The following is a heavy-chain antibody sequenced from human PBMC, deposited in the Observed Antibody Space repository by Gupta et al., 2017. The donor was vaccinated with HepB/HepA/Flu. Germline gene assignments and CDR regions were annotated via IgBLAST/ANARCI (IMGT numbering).Heavy chain of an antibody. CDR3: AKALGPTYSYYMDV. Sequence: EMHLLESGGGLVQPGESLRLSCAASGFTFNDYGMTWVRQAPGKGLEWVSTITGGGSGTFYADSLKGRLIISRDNSKNTVYLQINSLRYDDTAVYFCAKALGPTYSYYMDVWGRGTSVTVSS. D-gene: IGHD2-15*01. CDR1: GFTFNDYG. V-gene: IGHV3-23*01. J-gene: IGHJ6*03. CDR2: ITGGGSGT.